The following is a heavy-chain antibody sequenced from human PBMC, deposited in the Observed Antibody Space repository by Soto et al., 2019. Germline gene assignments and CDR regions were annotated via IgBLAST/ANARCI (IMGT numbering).Heavy chain of an antibody. Sequence: SETLSLTCTVSGGSISSYYWSWIRQPPGKGLEWIGYIYYSGSTNYNPSLKSRVTISVDTSKNQFSLKLSSVTAADTAVYYCARVYGSGSFDYWGQGTLVTVSS. V-gene: IGHV4-59*01. CDR2: IYYSGST. J-gene: IGHJ4*02. CDR1: GGSISSYY. CDR3: ARVYGSGSFDY. D-gene: IGHD3-10*01.